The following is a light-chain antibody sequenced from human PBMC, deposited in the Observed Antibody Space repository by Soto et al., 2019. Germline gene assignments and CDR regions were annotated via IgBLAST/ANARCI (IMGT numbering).Light chain of an antibody. CDR2: GNS. J-gene: IGLJ2*01. V-gene: IGLV1-40*01. Sequence: QSVLTQPPSVSGAPGQRVTISCTGSSSNIGAGYVVHWYQQLPGTAPKLLIYGNSNRPSGVPDQFSGSKSGTSASLAITGLQAEDEADYYCQSYDNSLSVHVVFGGGTKLTVL. CDR3: QSYDNSLSVHVV. CDR1: SSNIGAGYV.